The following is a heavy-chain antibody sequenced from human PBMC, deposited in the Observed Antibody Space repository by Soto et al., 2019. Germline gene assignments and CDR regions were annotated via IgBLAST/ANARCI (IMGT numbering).Heavy chain of an antibody. V-gene: IGHV3-30*18. J-gene: IGHJ6*02. CDR2: ISYDGSKK. Sequence: PGGSLRLSCAASGFTFSSYGMHWVRQAPGKGLEWVAVISYDGSKKYYADSVKGRLTISRDNSKKTLYLQMNSLRAEDTAVYYCAKDRQVTIFGVVTFYYYGMDVWGQGTTVTVSS. CDR1: GFTFSSYG. CDR3: AKDRQVTIFGVVTFYYYGMDV. D-gene: IGHD3-3*01.